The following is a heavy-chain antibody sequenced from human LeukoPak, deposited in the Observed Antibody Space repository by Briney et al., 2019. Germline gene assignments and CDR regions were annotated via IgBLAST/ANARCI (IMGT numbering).Heavy chain of an antibody. V-gene: IGHV3-33*01. CDR1: GFTFGGYG. Sequence: GGSLRLSCAGSGFTFGGYGMHWFRQTPGKGLEWVGVIAYDGSRAFYADYVKGRFNISRDNSKNTMSVKMDDLRAEDTAVYYCTRYNNDHFDYWGQGTLVTVSS. J-gene: IGHJ4*02. CDR3: TRYNNDHFDY. CDR2: IAYDGSRA. D-gene: IGHD1-14*01.